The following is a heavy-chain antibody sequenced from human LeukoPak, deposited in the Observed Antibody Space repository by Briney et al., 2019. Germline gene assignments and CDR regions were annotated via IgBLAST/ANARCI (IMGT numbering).Heavy chain of an antibody. J-gene: IGHJ5*02. CDR3: VKEVGYGFNWFDP. Sequence: GGSLRLSCAASGFTFSNYGLTWVRQAPVKGLEWVSGISGNGANTSYADSVKGRFSISRAKSKNTLYLQMNSLGVEDTAVYYCVKEVGYGFNWFDPWGQGTLVTVSS. CDR1: GFTFSNYG. V-gene: IGHV3-23*01. D-gene: IGHD5-24*01. CDR2: ISGNGANT.